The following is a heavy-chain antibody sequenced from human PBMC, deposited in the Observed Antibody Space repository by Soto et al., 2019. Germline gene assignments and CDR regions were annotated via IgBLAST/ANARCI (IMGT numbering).Heavy chain of an antibody. J-gene: IGHJ6*02. Sequence: GGSLRLSCVGSGFTFSTYSINWVRQAPGKGLEWVSSISSRSDIYYADSVKGRFTISRDNAKNSVSLQMNSLRAEDTTVYYCAREYAAWPLAYGLDVWGQGTTVTVSS. D-gene: IGHD2-8*01. CDR1: GFTFSTYS. CDR2: ISSRSDI. CDR3: AREYAAWPLAYGLDV. V-gene: IGHV3-21*01.